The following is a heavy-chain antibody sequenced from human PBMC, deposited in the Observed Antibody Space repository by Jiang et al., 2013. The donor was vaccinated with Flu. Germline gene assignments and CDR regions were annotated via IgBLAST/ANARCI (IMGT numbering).Heavy chain of an antibody. D-gene: IGHD3-3*01. Sequence: VQLVESGAEVKKPGASVKVSCKASGYTFTSYYMHWVRQAPGQGLEWMGIINPSGGSTSYAQKFQGRVTMTRDTSTSTVYMELSSLRSEDTAVYYCARGPLSYDFWSGYHVDYWGQGTLVTVSS. CDR1: GYTFTSYY. J-gene: IGHJ4*02. CDR2: INPSGGST. CDR3: ARGPLSYDFWSGYHVDY. V-gene: IGHV1-46*01.